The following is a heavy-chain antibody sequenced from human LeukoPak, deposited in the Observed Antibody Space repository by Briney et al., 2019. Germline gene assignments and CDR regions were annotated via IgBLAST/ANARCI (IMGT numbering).Heavy chain of an antibody. CDR1: GFTFNSYW. Sequence: PGGSLRLSCAASGFTFNSYWMTWVRQAPGKGLEWVATIKEDGSQKYYVDSAKGRFTISRDNGKKSLYLEMSSLRVEDTAIYYCARARIDHWGQGTLVTVSS. V-gene: IGHV3-7*04. CDR3: ARARIDH. CDR2: IKEDGSQK. J-gene: IGHJ4*02. D-gene: IGHD1-14*01.